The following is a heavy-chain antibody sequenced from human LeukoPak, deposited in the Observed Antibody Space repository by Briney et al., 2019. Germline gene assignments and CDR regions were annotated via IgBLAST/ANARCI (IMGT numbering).Heavy chain of an antibody. CDR1: GGSISSGDYY. D-gene: IGHD3-10*01. CDR3: ARATNSLYGSGTLDY. V-gene: IGHV4-30-2*01. J-gene: IGHJ4*02. CDR2: IHHSGST. Sequence: SETLSLTCTVSGGSISSGDYYRSWIRQPPGKGLEWIGYIHHSGSTYYNPSLKSRVTISVDRSKNQFSQKLSSVTAADTAVYYCARATNSLYGSGTLDYWGQGTLVTVSS.